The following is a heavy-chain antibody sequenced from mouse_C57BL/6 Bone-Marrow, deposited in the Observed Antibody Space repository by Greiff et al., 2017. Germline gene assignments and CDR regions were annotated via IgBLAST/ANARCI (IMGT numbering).Heavy chain of an antibody. J-gene: IGHJ3*01. V-gene: IGHV1-19*01. CDR3: AKGYYGSRAWFAY. D-gene: IGHD1-1*01. CDR1: GYTFTDYY. CDR2: INPYNGGT. Sequence: VQLQQSGPVLVKPGASVKMSCKASGYTFTDYYMNWVKQSHGKSLEWIGVINPYNGGTSYNQKFKGKATLTVDKSSSTAYMELNSLTSEDSAVYYCAKGYYGSRAWFAYWGQGTLVTVSA.